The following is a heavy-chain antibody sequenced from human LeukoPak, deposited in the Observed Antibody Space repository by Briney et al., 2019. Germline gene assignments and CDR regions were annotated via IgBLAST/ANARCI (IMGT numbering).Heavy chain of an antibody. CDR3: ARDPKRLRYFDWLTSDAFDI. Sequence: GASVKVSCTASGYTFSNYGISWVRQAPGQGLEWMGWISAYNGNTNYAQKLQGRVTMTTDTSTSTAYMELRSLRSDDTAVYYCARDPKRLRYFDWLTSDAFDIWGQGTMVTVSS. V-gene: IGHV1-18*01. CDR2: ISAYNGNT. CDR1: GYTFSNYG. D-gene: IGHD3-9*01. J-gene: IGHJ3*02.